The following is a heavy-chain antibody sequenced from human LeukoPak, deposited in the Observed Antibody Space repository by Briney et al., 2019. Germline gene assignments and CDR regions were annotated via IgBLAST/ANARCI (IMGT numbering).Heavy chain of an antibody. Sequence: PSETLSLTCTVSGGSISSYYWSWIRQPPGKGLEWIGYIYYSGSTNYNPSPKSRVTISVDTSKNQFSLKLSSVTAADTAVYYCARVVYDSSGYYPDAFDIWGQGTMVTVSS. CDR3: ARVVYDSSGYYPDAFDI. J-gene: IGHJ3*02. CDR2: IYYSGST. CDR1: GGSISSYY. D-gene: IGHD3-22*01. V-gene: IGHV4-59*01.